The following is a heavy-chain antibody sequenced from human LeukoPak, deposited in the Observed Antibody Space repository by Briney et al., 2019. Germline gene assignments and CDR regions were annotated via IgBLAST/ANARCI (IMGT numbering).Heavy chain of an antibody. CDR2: IYSGGST. V-gene: IGHV3-53*05. Sequence: GGSLRLSCAVSGFTVTSNYMTWVRQAPGKGLEWVSVIYSGGSTYYADSVKGRFTISRDNAKNSLYLQMNSLRAEDTALYYCAKGPGYCSSTSCYGYYYYYMDVWGKGTTVTVSS. CDR1: GFTVTSNY. CDR3: AKGPGYCSSTSCYGYYYYYMDV. D-gene: IGHD2-2*01. J-gene: IGHJ6*03.